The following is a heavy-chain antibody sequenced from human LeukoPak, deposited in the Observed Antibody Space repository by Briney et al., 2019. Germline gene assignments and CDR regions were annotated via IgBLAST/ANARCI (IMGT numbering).Heavy chain of an antibody. J-gene: IGHJ3*02. CDR3: ARVAWEHGAFDI. CDR2: IYNDGNT. D-gene: IGHD1-26*01. V-gene: IGHV3-53*01. CDR1: GFNVSSKY. Sequence: GGSLRLSCAASGFNVSSKYISWVRQAPGKGLEWVSVIYNDGNTYYVDSVKGRFTISRDNSKNTLYLQMNSLRAEDTAVYYCARVAWEHGAFDIWGQGTMVTVSS.